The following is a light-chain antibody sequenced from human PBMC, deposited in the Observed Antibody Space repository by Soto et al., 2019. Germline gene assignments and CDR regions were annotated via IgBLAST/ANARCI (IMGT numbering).Light chain of an antibody. V-gene: IGLV2-8*01. J-gene: IGLJ3*02. CDR1: SSDVGAYKY. CDR3: TSYVGSNIWV. CDR2: EVS. Sequence: QSALTQPPSASGSPGQSVTISCTGTSSDVGAYKYVSWYQQYPGKAPKLMIYEVSKRPSGVPDRFSGSKSCNTASLTVSGLQAEDEADYYCTSYVGSNIWVFGGGTKRTVL.